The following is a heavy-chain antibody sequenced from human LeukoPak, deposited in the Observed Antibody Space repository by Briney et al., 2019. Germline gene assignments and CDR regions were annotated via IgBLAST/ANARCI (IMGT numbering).Heavy chain of an antibody. J-gene: IGHJ4*02. Sequence: GGSLRLSCAASGFTVSSNYMSWVRQAPGKGLKWVSVTYSGGSTYYADSVKGRFTISRDNSKNTLYLQMNSLRAEDTAVYYCATKRGYNYGLDYWGQGTLVTVSS. CDR1: GFTVSSNY. V-gene: IGHV3-53*01. CDR2: TYSGGST. CDR3: ATKRGYNYGLDY. D-gene: IGHD5-18*01.